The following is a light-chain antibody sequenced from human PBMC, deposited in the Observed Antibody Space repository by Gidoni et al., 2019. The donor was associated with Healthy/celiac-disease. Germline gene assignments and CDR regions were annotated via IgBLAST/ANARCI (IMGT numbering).Light chain of an antibody. V-gene: IGKV3-20*01. J-gene: IGKJ2*04. CDR2: GAS. CDR1: QSVISSY. Sequence: EIVFTQSPGTLSLSPGERATLSCRASQSVISSYLAWYQQKPGQGPRLLIYGASSRATGIPDRVSGSGSGKDLNLNISRLEPEDFAVYYCQQYGRSPPECSFGQGTKLEIK. CDR3: QQYGRSPPECS.